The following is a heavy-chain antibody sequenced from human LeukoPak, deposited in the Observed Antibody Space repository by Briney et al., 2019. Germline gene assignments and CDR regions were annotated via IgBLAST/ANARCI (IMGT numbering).Heavy chain of an antibody. V-gene: IGHV4-39*06. J-gene: IGHJ4*02. CDR1: GGSISSSSYY. Sequence: SETLSLTCTVSGGSISSSSYYWGWIRQPPGKGLEWIGSIYYSGSTYYNPSLKSRVTISVDTSKNQFPLKLSSVTAADPAVYYCARVSSTSVLPYYFDYWGQGTLVTVSS. CDR2: IYYSGST. D-gene: IGHD2-2*01. CDR3: ARVSSTSVLPYYFDY.